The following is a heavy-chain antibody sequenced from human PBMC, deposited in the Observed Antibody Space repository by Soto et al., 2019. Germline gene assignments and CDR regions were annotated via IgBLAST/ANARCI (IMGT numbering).Heavy chain of an antibody. D-gene: IGHD5-18*01. J-gene: IGHJ3*01. CDR1: GYSFTTYW. CDR2: IYPRDSDI. CDR3: LRLTQLWRNSFDL. V-gene: IGHV5-51*01. Sequence: PGESLKISCKSSGYSFTTYWIGWVRQMPGKGLEWMAMIYPRDSDIRYSPSFEGQVTISADKSITTAYLQWSSLKASDTAMYYCLRLTQLWRNSFDLWGQGTMVTVSS.